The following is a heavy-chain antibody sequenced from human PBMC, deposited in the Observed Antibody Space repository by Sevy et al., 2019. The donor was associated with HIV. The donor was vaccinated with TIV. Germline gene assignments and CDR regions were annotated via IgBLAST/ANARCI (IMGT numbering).Heavy chain of an antibody. V-gene: IGHV3-64*02. Sequence: GGSLRLSCAASGFTFSSYAMHWDRQAPGKGLECVAAINSNGVTTYYADSVKGRFTISRDNSKNTLYLQMGSLRAEDMAVYYCARGGAFWSGYTDYWGQGTLVTVSS. J-gene: IGHJ4*02. CDR1: GFTFSSYA. CDR2: INSNGVTT. CDR3: ARGGAFWSGYTDY. D-gene: IGHD3-3*01.